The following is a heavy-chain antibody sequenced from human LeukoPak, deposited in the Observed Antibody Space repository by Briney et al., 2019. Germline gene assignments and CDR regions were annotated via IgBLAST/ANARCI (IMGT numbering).Heavy chain of an antibody. CDR3: AKVIAVAGTGWFDP. J-gene: IGHJ5*02. CDR1: GFTFSSYS. CDR2: ISSSSSYI. D-gene: IGHD6-19*01. Sequence: GGSLRLSCAASGFTFSSYSMNWVRQAPGKGLEWVSSISSSSSYIYYADSVKGRFTISRDNAKNSLYLQMNSLRAEDTAVYYCAKVIAVAGTGWFDPWGQGTLVTVSS. V-gene: IGHV3-21*01.